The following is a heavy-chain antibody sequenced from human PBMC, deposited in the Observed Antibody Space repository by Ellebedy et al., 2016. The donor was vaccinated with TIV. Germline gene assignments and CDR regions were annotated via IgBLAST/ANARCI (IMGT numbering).Heavy chain of an antibody. D-gene: IGHD5-18*01. CDR2: IVGSGA. CDR1: GFTFSRYD. Sequence: GESLKISCAASGFTFSRYDIGWVRQAPGMGLEWVSGIVGSGAQKYADSVKGRFTISRDNSKGTVDLQMNSLRVEDTAVYFCAKDRKPGDGYWFFDDWGQGTLVTVSS. J-gene: IGHJ4*02. V-gene: IGHV3-23*01. CDR3: AKDRKPGDGYWFFDD.